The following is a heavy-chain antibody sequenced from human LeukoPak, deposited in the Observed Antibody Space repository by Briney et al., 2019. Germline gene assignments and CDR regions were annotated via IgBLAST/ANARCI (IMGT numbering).Heavy chain of an antibody. D-gene: IGHD3-22*01. J-gene: IGHJ5*02. CDR1: GYTFNGYY. Sequence: ASVKVSCKASGYTFNGYYIHWVRQAPGQGLEWMGWINPNSGGTNYAQKFQGRVTMTRDTSISTAYMEVRRLRPDDTAVYCCARHYYDSTGYSNWFDPWGQGTLVTVSS. CDR3: ARHYYDSTGYSNWFDP. V-gene: IGHV1-2*02. CDR2: INPNSGGT.